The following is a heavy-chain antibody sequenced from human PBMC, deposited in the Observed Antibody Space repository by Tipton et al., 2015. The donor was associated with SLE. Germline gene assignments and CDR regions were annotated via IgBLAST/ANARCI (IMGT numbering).Heavy chain of an antibody. CDR3: ARDYDFWTRYFAY. Sequence: QLVQSGAEVKKPGSSVKVSCKASGGTFSSYAISWVRQAPGQGLEWMGGIIPIFGTANYAQKFQCRVTITTDESTSTAYMELRSLRSDATAVYYCARDYDFWTRYFAYLGQGTLFTVSS. J-gene: IGHJ4*02. D-gene: IGHD3-3*01. CDR2: IIPIFGTA. V-gene: IGHV1-69*05. CDR1: GGTFSSYA.